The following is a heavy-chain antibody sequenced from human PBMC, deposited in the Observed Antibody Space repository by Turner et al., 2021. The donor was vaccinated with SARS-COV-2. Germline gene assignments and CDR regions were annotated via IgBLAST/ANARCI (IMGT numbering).Heavy chain of an antibody. D-gene: IGHD3-10*01. V-gene: IGHV3-53*01. Sequence: EVQLVESGGGFIQPGVSLRLSCAASGVTVSSNYMSWVRQAPGKGLEWVSVIYSGGSTFYSDSVKGRFTISRDNSKNTLYLQMNSLRAEDTAVYYCARGGHYYYGLDVWGQGTTVTVSS. CDR1: GVTVSSNY. CDR3: ARGGHYYYGLDV. J-gene: IGHJ6*02. CDR2: IYSGGST.